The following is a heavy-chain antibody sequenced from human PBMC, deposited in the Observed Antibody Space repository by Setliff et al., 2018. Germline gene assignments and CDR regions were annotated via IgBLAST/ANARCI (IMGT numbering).Heavy chain of an antibody. CDR1: GASISDSY. J-gene: IGHJ4*02. CDR3: ARFCGTSNCQRAPLFDY. V-gene: IGHV4-4*08. Sequence: PSETLSLTCGVSGASISDSYWSWIRQPPGKGLEWIGHILTTGRTNYNPSLKSRVAISADTSRDRFSLRLTSVTAADTAIYYCARFCGTSNCQRAPLFDYWGQGILVTVSS. D-gene: IGHD1-1*01. CDR2: ILTTGRT.